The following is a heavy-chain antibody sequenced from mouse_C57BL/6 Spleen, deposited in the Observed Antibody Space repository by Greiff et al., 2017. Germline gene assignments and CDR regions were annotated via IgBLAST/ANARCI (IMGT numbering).Heavy chain of an antibody. Sequence: VQLQQSGPGLVKPSQSLSLTCSVTGYSITSGYYWNWIRQFPGNKLEWMGYISYDGSNNYNPSLKNRISITRDTSKNQFFLKLNSVTTEDTATYYCARVGDDYDSFYAMDYWGQGTSVTVSS. V-gene: IGHV3-6*01. J-gene: IGHJ4*01. CDR2: ISYDGSN. CDR1: GYSITSGYY. D-gene: IGHD2-4*01. CDR3: ARVGDDYDSFYAMDY.